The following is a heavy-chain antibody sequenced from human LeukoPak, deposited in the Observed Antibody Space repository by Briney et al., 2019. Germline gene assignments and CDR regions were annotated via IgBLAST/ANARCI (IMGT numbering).Heavy chain of an antibody. D-gene: IGHD6-19*01. V-gene: IGHV4-4*07. CDR2: IYSNGYA. J-gene: IGHJ5*02. CDR3: AKDWGSSGPLAP. CDR1: GDSMINNY. Sequence: SETLSLTCTVSGDSMINNYWTWIRQPAGEGLEWIGQIYSNGYAIYNPSLKSRVTMSVDTSKKQFSLKLNSVTAADTAVYYCAKDWGSSGPLAPWGQGSLVTVSS.